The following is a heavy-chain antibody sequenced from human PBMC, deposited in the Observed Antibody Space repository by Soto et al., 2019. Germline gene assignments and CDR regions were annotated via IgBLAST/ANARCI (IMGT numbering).Heavy chain of an antibody. D-gene: IGHD2-15*01. CDR2: IIPISGTT. CDR3: ARGYCRGGNCYSGMDV. V-gene: IGHV1-69*13. J-gene: IGHJ6*02. Sequence: SVKVSCKASGGTFSTHAIIWVRQAPGHGLEWMGGIIPISGTTYYAQKFQGRVTITADEPTSTAFMELGSLTSEDTAVFYCARGYCRGGNCYSGMDVWGQGTMVTVSS. CDR1: GGTFSTHA.